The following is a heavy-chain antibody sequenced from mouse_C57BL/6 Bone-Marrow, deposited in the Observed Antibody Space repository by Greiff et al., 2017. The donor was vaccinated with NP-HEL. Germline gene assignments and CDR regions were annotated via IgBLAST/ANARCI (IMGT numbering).Heavy chain of an antibody. D-gene: IGHD2-9*01. J-gene: IGHJ3*01. CDR1: GFTFSDYY. CDR2: ISNGGGST. Sequence: EVQRVESGGGLVQPGGSLKLSCAASGFTFSDYYMYWVRQTPEKRLEWVAYISNGGGSTYYPDTVKGRFTISRDNAKNTLYLQMSRLKSEDTAMYYCARHSYYGYDWFAYWGQGTLVTVSA. CDR3: ARHSYYGYDWFAY. V-gene: IGHV5-12*01.